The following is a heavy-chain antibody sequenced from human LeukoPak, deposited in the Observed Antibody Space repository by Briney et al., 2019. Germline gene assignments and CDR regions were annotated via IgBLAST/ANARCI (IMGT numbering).Heavy chain of an antibody. D-gene: IGHD3-10*01. Sequence: SETLSLTCTVSGGSINTPNYYWSWIRQPAGKGLEWIGRIYTSGSTNYNPSLKSRVTISVDMSKNQFSLKLNSVTAADTAVYYCARERRASPPRYSYGIGGHGFDIWGQGTMVTVSS. CDR3: ARERRASPPRYSYGIGGHGFDI. J-gene: IGHJ3*02. CDR2: IYTSGST. V-gene: IGHV4-61*02. CDR1: GGSINTPNYY.